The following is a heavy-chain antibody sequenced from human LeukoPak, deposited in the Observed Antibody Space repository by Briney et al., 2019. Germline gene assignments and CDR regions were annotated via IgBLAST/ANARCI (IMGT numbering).Heavy chain of an antibody. CDR2: IKSDGSST. Sequence: GGSLRLSCAASGFSFSSYWLHWVRQAPGKGLVWVSHIKSDGSSTSYADSVKGRFTISRDNAKNTLYLQMNSLRVEDAAVYYCATVGGVSGRAFDMWGQGTVVTVSS. V-gene: IGHV3-74*01. J-gene: IGHJ3*02. D-gene: IGHD2-8*01. CDR3: ATVGGVSGRAFDM. CDR1: GFSFSSYW.